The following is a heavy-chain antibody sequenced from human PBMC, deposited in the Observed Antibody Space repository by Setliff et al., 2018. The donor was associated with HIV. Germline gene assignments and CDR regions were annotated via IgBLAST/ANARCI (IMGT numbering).Heavy chain of an antibody. D-gene: IGHD3-9*01. CDR2: IHPSGST. J-gene: IGHJ6*03. CDR1: GGSISSYY. Sequence: SSETLSLTCTVSGGSISSYYWSWIRQPPGKGLEWIGEIHPSGSTNYNPSLESRVTISVDTSKNQFSLKLSSVTAADTAVYYCARDVRYYDILTGYGAFYYYYMDVWGKGTTVTVSS. CDR3: ARDVRYYDILTGYGAFYYYYMDV. V-gene: IGHV4-4*08.